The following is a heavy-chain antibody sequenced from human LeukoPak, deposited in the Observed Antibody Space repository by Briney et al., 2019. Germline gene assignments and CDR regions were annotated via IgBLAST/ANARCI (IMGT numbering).Heavy chain of an antibody. CDR1: GYTFTSYG. J-gene: IGHJ6*03. CDR3: ASYSGYDYYYYYYMDV. D-gene: IGHD5-12*01. Sequence: GASVKVSCKASGYTFTSYGISWVRQAPGQGLEWMGWISAYNGNTNYAQKLQGRVTMTTDTSTSTAYMELRSLRSDDTAVYYCASYSGYDYYYYYYMDVWGKGTTVTVSS. CDR2: ISAYNGNT. V-gene: IGHV1-18*01.